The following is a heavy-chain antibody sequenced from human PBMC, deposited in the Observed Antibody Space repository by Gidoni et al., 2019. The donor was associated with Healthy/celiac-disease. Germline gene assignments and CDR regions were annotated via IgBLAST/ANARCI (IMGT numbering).Heavy chain of an antibody. Sequence: QVQLVESGGGVVQPGRSLSLSCAASGFTFSRYGMPGVRQAPGKGLEWVAVIWYDGSNKYYADSVKGRFTISRDNSKNTLYLQMNSLRAEDTAVYYCAREDYDILTGYSYYYYGMDVWGQGTTVTVSS. CDR1: GFTFSRYG. CDR2: IWYDGSNK. CDR3: AREDYDILTGYSYYYYGMDV. J-gene: IGHJ6*02. D-gene: IGHD3-9*01. V-gene: IGHV3-33*01.